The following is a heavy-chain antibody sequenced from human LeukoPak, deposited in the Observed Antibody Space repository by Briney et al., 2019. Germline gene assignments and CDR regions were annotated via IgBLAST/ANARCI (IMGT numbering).Heavy chain of an antibody. J-gene: IGHJ4*02. D-gene: IGHD5-18*01. CDR3: AKARVYSYGSYYFDY. V-gene: IGHV3-23*01. CDR2: ISGSGGST. Sequence: GGSLRLSCAASGFTFSSYWMSWVRQAPGKGLEWVSAISGSGGSTYYADSVKGRFTISRDNSKNTLYLQMNSLRAEDTAVYYCAKARVYSYGSYYFDYWGQGTLVTVSS. CDR1: GFTFSSYW.